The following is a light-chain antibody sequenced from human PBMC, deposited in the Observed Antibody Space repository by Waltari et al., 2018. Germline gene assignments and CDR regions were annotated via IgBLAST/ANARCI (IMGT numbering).Light chain of an antibody. V-gene: IGKV3D-15*01. CDR3: QQYDYWPWT. CDR2: VTS. CDR1: QSLIRRT. Sequence: EIVMTQSPATLSVSPGDGATLSCRASQSLIRRTFAWYPQKPGQAPRLLIYVTSTRATCIPARFSGSGSGSEFTLTISSLQSEDFATYYCQQYDYWPWTFGQGTRVETK. J-gene: IGKJ1*01.